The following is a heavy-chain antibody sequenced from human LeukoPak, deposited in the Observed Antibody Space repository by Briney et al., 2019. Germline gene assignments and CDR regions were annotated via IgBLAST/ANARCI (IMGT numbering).Heavy chain of an antibody. V-gene: IGHV1-2*02. Sequence: ASVKVSCKASGYTFTGYYMHWVRQAPGQGLEWMGWINPNSGGTNYAQKFQGRVTMTRDTSISTAYMELSKLRSDDTAVYYCARAYYDILTGYYMDYWGQGTLVTVSS. CDR2: INPNSGGT. J-gene: IGHJ4*02. CDR3: ARAYYDILTGYYMDY. CDR1: GYTFTGYY. D-gene: IGHD3-9*01.